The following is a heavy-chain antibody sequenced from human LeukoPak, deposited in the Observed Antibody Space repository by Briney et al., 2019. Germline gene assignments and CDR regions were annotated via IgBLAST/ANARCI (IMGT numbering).Heavy chain of an antibody. Sequence: LETLSLTCAVYGGSFSGYYLSWIRQPPGKGLEWVGEINHSGSTNYNPSLTSRVTISVDTSKNQFSLKLSSVTAADTAVYYCARGAPKGYYSGSSCYSRGRMTSTINWFDPWGQGTLVTVSS. CDR2: INHSGST. CDR3: ARGAPKGYYSGSSCYSRGRMTSTINWFDP. CDR1: GGSFSGYY. J-gene: IGHJ5*02. V-gene: IGHV4-34*01. D-gene: IGHD2-15*01.